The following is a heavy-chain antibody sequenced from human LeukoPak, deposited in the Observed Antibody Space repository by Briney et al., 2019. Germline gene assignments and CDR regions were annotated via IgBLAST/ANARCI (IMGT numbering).Heavy chain of an antibody. V-gene: IGHV3-74*03. CDR1: GFTLSSYW. CDR2: TNEDGSYA. Sequence: GGSLRLSCAASGFTLSSYWVRWVRQPPGKGLMWLSRTNEDGSYAEFADSVKGRFTISRDNAKNTVYLQMNSLRTEGTGVYFCGRINYNGDYWGRGTLVTVSS. CDR3: GRINYNGDY. J-gene: IGHJ4*02. D-gene: IGHD3-10*01.